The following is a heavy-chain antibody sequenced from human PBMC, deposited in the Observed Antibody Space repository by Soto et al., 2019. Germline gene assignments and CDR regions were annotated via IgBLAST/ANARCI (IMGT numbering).Heavy chain of an antibody. CDR1: GYTFTGYY. CDR3: ARDLNYYDSSGYYYELDY. CDR2: INPNSGGT. Sequence: EASVKVSCKASGYTFTGYYMHWVRQAPGQGLEWMGWINPNSGGTNYAQKFQGWVTMTRDTSISTAYMELSRLRSDDTAVYYCARDLNYYDSSGYYYELDYWGQGTLVTVSS. J-gene: IGHJ4*02. D-gene: IGHD3-22*01. V-gene: IGHV1-2*04.